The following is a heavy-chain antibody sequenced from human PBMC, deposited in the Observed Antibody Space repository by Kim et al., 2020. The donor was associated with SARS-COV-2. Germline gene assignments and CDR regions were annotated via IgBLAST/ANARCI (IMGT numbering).Heavy chain of an antibody. Sequence: GGSLRLSCLASGFTFSSYAMSWVRQAPGKGLEWVSIISGSGDNTYYADSVKGRFTISRDNSRKTLYLQMNSLRAEDTAVYYCAKMGSGGINGFNYYYYGMDVWGQGTTVTVSS. CDR2: ISGSGDNT. J-gene: IGHJ6*02. V-gene: IGHV3-23*01. D-gene: IGHD2-8*01. CDR3: AKMGSGGINGFNYYYYGMDV. CDR1: GFTFSSYA.